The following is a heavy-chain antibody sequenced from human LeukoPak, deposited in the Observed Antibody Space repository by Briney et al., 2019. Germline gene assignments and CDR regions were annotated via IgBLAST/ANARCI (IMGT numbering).Heavy chain of an antibody. Sequence: GESLKISCKGSGYSFTSYWIGWVRQMPGKGLEWMGITYPGDSDTRYSPSFQGQVTISADKSISTAYLQWSSLKASDTAMYYCSVLEIYCSGGSCYPDYFDYWGQGTLVTVSS. D-gene: IGHD2-15*01. CDR1: GYSFTSYW. V-gene: IGHV5-51*01. CDR3: SVLEIYCSGGSCYPDYFDY. CDR2: TYPGDSDT. J-gene: IGHJ4*02.